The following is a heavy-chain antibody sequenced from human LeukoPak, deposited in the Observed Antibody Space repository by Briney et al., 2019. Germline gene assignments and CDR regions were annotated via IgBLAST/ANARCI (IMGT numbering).Heavy chain of an antibody. CDR3: ARDSPHQRFDY. Sequence: GSSVKVSCKASGYTFIDHWIHWVGQAPGPGLEWMGRIDLKTGDITSAQKFQGRVTMTRDTSISTTYMDLSGRGSDDTAVYFCARDSPHQRFDYWGQGTLVTVSS. J-gene: IGHJ4*02. CDR2: IDLKTGDI. V-gene: IGHV1-2*02. CDR1: GYTFIDHW.